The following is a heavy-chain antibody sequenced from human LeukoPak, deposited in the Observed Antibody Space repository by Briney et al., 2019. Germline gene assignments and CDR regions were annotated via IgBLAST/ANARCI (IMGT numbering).Heavy chain of an antibody. CDR1: GFTFSSYA. CDR2: ISYDGSNT. Sequence: GRSLRLSWAASGFTFSSYAMHWVRQPPGNWLEWVAVISYDGSNTYYADSVKGRFTISRDKSKTTLYLQMNSLRAEDTAVYYCARVGRYCSSTSCYMGVYYGIDVWGQGTTVTVSS. CDR3: ARVGRYCSSTSCYMGVYYGIDV. J-gene: IGHJ6*02. D-gene: IGHD2-2*02. V-gene: IGHV3-30*04.